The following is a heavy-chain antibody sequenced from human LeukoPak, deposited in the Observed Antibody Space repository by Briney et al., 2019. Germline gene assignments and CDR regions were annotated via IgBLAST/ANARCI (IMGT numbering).Heavy chain of an antibody. CDR1: GFSFSSYW. Sequence: GGSLRLSCAASGFSFSSYWMHWVRQAPGKGLVWVSRISTDGSSTSYADSVKGRFTISRDNAKNTLYLQMNSLRAEDTAVYYCARDFLHLGGWGQGTMVTVSS. CDR2: ISTDGSST. D-gene: IGHD3-16*01. V-gene: IGHV3-74*01. J-gene: IGHJ3*01. CDR3: ARDFLHLGG.